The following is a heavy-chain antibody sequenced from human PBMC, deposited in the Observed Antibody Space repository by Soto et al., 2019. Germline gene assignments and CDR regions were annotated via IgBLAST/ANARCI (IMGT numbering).Heavy chain of an antibody. CDR2: IYSGGST. J-gene: IGHJ4*02. CDR3: APGPSPGPLGSLWGLN. CDR1: GFTVSSNY. D-gene: IGHD1-26*01. Sequence: GGSLRLSCAASGFTVSSNYMSWVRQAPGKGLEWVSVIYSGGSTYYADSVKGRFAISRDNSKNTLYLQMNSLRAEDTAVYYCAPGPSPGPLGSLWGLNWGQGTLVTVSS. V-gene: IGHV3-66*01.